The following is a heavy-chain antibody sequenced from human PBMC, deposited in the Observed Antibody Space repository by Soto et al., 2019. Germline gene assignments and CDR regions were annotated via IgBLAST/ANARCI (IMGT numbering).Heavy chain of an antibody. V-gene: IGHV6-1*01. J-gene: IGHJ4*01. CDR1: GDSVSSNSAG. D-gene: IGHD1-26*01. CDR3: ARGEQYSGRIFDY. Sequence: SQTLSHTCAITGDSVSSNSAGWSWVRQSPSRGLEWLGRTYYRSKWYYEYAVSVRGRITINPDTSKNQYSLQLNSVTPEDTAVYFCARGEQYSGRIFDYWGQGTLVTSPQ. CDR2: TYYRSKWYY.